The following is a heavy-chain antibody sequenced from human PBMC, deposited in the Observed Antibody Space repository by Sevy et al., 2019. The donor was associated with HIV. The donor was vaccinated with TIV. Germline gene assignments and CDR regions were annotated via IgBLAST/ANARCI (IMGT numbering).Heavy chain of an antibody. V-gene: IGHV3-30-3*01. J-gene: IGHJ4*02. CDR2: ISYDGSNK. Sequence: GGSLRLSCAASGFTFSSYAMHWVRQAPGKGLEWVAVISYDGSNKYYADSVKGRFTISRDNSKNTLYLRMNSLRAEDTAVYYCARLDVGGVTVTGDGYWGQGTLVTVSS. CDR3: ARLDVGGVTVTGDGY. CDR1: GFTFSSYA. D-gene: IGHD3-16*02.